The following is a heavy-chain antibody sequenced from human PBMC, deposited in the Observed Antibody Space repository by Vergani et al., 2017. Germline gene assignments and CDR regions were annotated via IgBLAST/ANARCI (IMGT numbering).Heavy chain of an antibody. J-gene: IGHJ2*01. Sequence: QVQLVESGGGVVQPGRSLRLSCAASGFTFSSYGMHWVRQAPGKGLEWVAVIWYDGSNKYYADSVKGRFTISRDNSKNTLYLQMNSLRAEDTAVYYCARASKDLRFLSLVATDYWYFDLWGRGTLVTVSS. CDR2: IWYDGSNK. V-gene: IGHV3-33*01. CDR1: GFTFSSYG. CDR3: ARASKDLRFLSLVATDYWYFDL. D-gene: IGHD3-3*01.